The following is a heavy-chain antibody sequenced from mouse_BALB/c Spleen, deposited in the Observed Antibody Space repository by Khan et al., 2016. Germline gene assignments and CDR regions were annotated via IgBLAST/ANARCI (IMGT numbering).Heavy chain of an antibody. CDR1: GYTFTDYS. CDR3: ARRGDGYDDAYFDY. Sequence: QFQLVQSGPELKKPGETVKISCKASGYTFTDYSMHWVKQAPGKGLKWMGWINTETGESTYADDFKGRFAFSLETSDSTAYLQINNLKNEDTATYFWARRGDGYDDAYFDYWGQGTTLTVSS. J-gene: IGHJ2*01. D-gene: IGHD2-2*01. CDR2: INTETGES. V-gene: IGHV9-2-1*01.